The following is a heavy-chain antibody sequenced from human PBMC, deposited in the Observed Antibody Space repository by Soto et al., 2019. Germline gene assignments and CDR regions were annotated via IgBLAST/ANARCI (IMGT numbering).Heavy chain of an antibody. CDR2: IYWDDDK. D-gene: IGHD3-22*01. J-gene: IGHJ4*02. Sequence: GLGLEWLALIYWDDDKRYSPSLKSRLTITKDTSKNQVVLTMTNMDPVDTATYYCAHLYYYDTSGYYRYFDYWGQGTLVTVSS. CDR3: AHLYYYDTSGYYRYFDY. V-gene: IGHV2-5*02.